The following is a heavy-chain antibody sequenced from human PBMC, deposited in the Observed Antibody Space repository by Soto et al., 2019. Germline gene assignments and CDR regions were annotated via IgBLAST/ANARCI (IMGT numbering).Heavy chain of an antibody. Sequence: WLQQATGQRLEWMGWINAGNGNTKYSQKFQGRVTITRDTSASTAYMELSSLRSEDTAVYYSARDIRVAGIHYLDYRGQPPLLTVYS. J-gene: IGHJ4*02. V-gene: IGHV1-3*01. CDR3: ARDIRVAGIHYLDY. D-gene: IGHD6-19*01. CDR2: INAGNGNT.